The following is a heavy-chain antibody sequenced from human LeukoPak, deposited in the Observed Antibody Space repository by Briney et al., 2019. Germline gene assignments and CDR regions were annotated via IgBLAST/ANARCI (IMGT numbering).Heavy chain of an antibody. CDR2: IYHSGST. J-gene: IGHJ4*02. Sequence: PSQTLSLTCTVSGGSISSGGYYWGWIRQPPGKGLEWIGYIYHSGSTYYNPSLKSRVTISVDRSKNQFSLKLSSVTAADTAVYYCASLVVVAATTDYWGQGTLVTVSS. V-gene: IGHV4-30-2*01. CDR3: ASLVVVAATTDY. D-gene: IGHD2-15*01. CDR1: GGSISSGGYY.